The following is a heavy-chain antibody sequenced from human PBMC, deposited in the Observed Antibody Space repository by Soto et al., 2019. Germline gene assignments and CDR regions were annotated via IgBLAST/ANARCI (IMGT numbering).Heavy chain of an antibody. CDR2: IISIFGTA. Sequence: QVQLVQSGAEVKKPGSSVKVSCKASGGTFSSYAISWVRQAPGQVLEWMGGIISIFGTANYAQKFQGRVTITADESTSTAYMELSSLRSEDTAVYYCARAPHSNYDILTGYYAYWGQGTLVTVSS. J-gene: IGHJ4*02. D-gene: IGHD3-9*01. CDR1: GGTFSSYA. V-gene: IGHV1-69*01. CDR3: ARAPHSNYDILTGYYAY.